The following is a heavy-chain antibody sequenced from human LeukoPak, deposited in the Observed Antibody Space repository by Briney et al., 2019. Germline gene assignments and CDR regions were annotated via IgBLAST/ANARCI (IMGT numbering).Heavy chain of an antibody. Sequence: SQTLSLTCTVSGGSISSGDYYWSWIRQPPGKGLEWIGYIYYRGSTYYNPSLKSRVTISVDTSKNQFSLKLSSVTAADTAVYYCAREPLSGAFDIWGQGTMVTVSS. CDR1: GGSISSGDYY. J-gene: IGHJ3*02. CDR3: AREPLSGAFDI. V-gene: IGHV4-30-4*01. D-gene: IGHD6-25*01. CDR2: IYYRGST.